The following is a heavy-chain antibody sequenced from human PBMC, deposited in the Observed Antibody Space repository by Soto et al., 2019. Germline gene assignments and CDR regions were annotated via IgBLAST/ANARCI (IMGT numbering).Heavy chain of an antibody. Sequence: TLSLTCTVSGESIATGAFYWSWIRLQSGKGPEWIGSIFYAGDTYYNPSLKSRVEISLDGSQNQFSLNLRSVTAADTAVYYCAREGDYRTWFEPWGPGTLVTVSS. CDR2: IFYAGDT. CDR3: AREGDYRTWFEP. D-gene: IGHD4-17*01. V-gene: IGHV4-31*03. CDR1: GESIATGAFY. J-gene: IGHJ5*02.